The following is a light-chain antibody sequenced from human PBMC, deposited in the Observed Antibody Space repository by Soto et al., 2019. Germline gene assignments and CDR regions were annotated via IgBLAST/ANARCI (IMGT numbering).Light chain of an antibody. CDR1: TSNIGNNV. J-gene: IGLJ3*02. CDR2: TNN. V-gene: IGLV1-44*01. Sequence: QSVLTQPPSASGTPGQRVTISCSGSTSNIGNNVVNWYQQRPGTAPKLLISTNNQRPSGVPDRFSGSKSGTSASLTITGLQSDDEADYCAAWDDSLNGRGVFGGGTKVTVL. CDR3: AAWDDSLNGRGV.